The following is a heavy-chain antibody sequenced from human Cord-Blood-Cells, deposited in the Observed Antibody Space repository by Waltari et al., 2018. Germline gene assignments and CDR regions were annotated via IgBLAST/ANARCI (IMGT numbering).Heavy chain of an antibody. J-gene: IGHJ2*01. CDR2: IKQDGSEK. V-gene: IGHV3-7*01. CDR1: GFPFRRYW. Sequence: EVKLVESGGGLVQPGGSLRLSCAASGFPFRRYWMCWVRQAPGKGLEWVANIKQDGSEKYYVDSVKGRFTISRDNAKNSLYLQMNSLRAEDTAVYYCARALKWYFDLWGRGTLVTVSS. CDR3: ARALKWYFDL.